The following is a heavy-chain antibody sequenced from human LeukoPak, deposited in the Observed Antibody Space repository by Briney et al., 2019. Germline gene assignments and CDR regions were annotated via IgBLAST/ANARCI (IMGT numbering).Heavy chain of an antibody. CDR2: IYYSGST. J-gene: IGHJ3*02. V-gene: IGHV4-59*01. D-gene: IGHD1-26*01. Sequence: SETLSLTCTVSGGSISSYYWSWIRQPPGKGLGWIGYIYYSGSTNYNPSLKSRVTISVDTSKNQFSLKLSSVTAADTAVYYCAREVEPYDAFDIWGQGTMVTVSS. CDR1: GGSISSYY. CDR3: AREVEPYDAFDI.